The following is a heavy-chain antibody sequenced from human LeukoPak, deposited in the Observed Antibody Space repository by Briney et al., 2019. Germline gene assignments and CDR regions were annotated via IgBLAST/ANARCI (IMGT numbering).Heavy chain of an antibody. J-gene: IGHJ3*02. Sequence: GGSLRLSCAASQFTFSNYVMHWVRQAPGKGLEWVSVIYSGGSTYYADSVKGRFTISRDNSKNTLYLQMNSLRAEDTAVYYCARGIVGALDAFDIWGQGTMVTVSS. CDR1: QFTFSNYV. V-gene: IGHV3-66*01. CDR2: IYSGGST. CDR3: ARGIVGALDAFDI. D-gene: IGHD1-26*01.